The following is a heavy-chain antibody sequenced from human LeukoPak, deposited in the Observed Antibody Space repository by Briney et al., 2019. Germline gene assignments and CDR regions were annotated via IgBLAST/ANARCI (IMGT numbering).Heavy chain of an antibody. CDR3: AGLVGRYSSGLYYYYFDY. CDR1: GDSINSLDL. V-gene: IGHV4-4*02. J-gene: IGHJ4*02. D-gene: IGHD3-22*01. Sequence: SETLSLTCTVSGDSINSLDLWSWVRQPPGKGLEWIGEMYLSGTAHSNPSVKSRVTISIDKSKNQFFLNLSSVTAADTAVYYCAGLVGRYSSGLYYYYFDYWGQGTLVTVSS. CDR2: MYLSGTA.